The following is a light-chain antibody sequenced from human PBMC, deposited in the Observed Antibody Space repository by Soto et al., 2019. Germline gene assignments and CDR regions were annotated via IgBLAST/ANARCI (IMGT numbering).Light chain of an antibody. CDR3: SSYTTDTTLV. Sequence: QSALTQPPSVSGSPGQSVTISCTGTSSDVGSYNRVSWYQQPPGTAPKLMIYEVTNRPSGVPDRFSGTKSGNTASLTISGLQAEYEADYYCSSYTTDTTLVFGGGTKVTVL. V-gene: IGLV2-18*02. CDR2: EVT. CDR1: SSDVGSYNR. J-gene: IGLJ2*01.